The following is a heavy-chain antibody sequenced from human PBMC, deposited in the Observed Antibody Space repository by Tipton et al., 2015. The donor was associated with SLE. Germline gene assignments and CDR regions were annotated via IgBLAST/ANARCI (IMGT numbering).Heavy chain of an antibody. CDR2: IYYSGST. D-gene: IGHD4-17*01. Sequence: TLSLTCTVSGGSIRNSNDHWGWIRQPPGKGLEWIGTIYYSGSTFYNPSLKSRVTISVDTSKNQFSLKLTSVTAADTAVYYCARRTVTTSAPTPWFDPWGQGTLVTVSP. CDR3: ARRTVTTSAPTPWFDP. V-gene: IGHV4-39*01. CDR1: GGSIRNSNDH. J-gene: IGHJ5*02.